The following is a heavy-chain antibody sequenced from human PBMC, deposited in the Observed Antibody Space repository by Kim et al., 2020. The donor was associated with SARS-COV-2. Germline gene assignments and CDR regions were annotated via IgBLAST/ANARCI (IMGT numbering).Heavy chain of an antibody. Sequence: GGSLRLSCAASGFTFSSYGMHWVRQAPGKGLEWVAVIWYDGSNKDYADSVKGRFTISRDNSKNTLYLQMNSLRAEDTAVYYCARGPYYYGMEVWGQGPTVTLSS. CDR1: GFTFSSYG. CDR2: IWYDGSNK. CDR3: ARGPYYYGMEV. J-gene: IGHJ6*02. V-gene: IGHV3-33*01.